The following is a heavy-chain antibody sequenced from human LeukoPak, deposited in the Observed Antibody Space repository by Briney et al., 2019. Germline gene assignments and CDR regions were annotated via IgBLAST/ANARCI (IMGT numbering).Heavy chain of an antibody. V-gene: IGHV4-34*01. Sequence: SETLSLTCAVFGGSFNAYYWTWIRQAPGKGLEWIGEIDHSGRTNYNPSLKRRVTISVDTSKNQFSLKVTSVTAADTAVYYCAREGLSRTNTGGDLDYSARGSLVTVSS. CDR3: AREGLSRTNTGGDLDY. D-gene: IGHD3-16*01. CDR1: GGSFNAYY. CDR2: IDHSGRT. J-gene: IGHJ4*02.